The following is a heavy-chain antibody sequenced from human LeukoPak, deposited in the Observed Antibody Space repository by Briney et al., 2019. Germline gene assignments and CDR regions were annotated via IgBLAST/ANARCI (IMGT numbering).Heavy chain of an antibody. J-gene: IGHJ4*02. Sequence: ASVKVSCKASGYTFTSYAMHWVRQAPGQRLEWMGWINAGNGNTKYSQKFQGRVTITRDTSASTAYMELSSLRSDDTAVYYCARGGEWELLPGDFDYWGQGTLVTVSS. CDR2: INAGNGNT. D-gene: IGHD1-26*01. CDR3: ARGGEWELLPGDFDY. V-gene: IGHV1-3*01. CDR1: GYTFTSYA.